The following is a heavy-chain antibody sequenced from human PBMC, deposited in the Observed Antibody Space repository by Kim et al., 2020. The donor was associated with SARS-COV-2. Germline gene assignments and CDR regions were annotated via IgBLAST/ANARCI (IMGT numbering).Heavy chain of an antibody. V-gene: IGHV3-23*01. J-gene: IGHJ4*02. CDR3: AKDLSEYSSAWDGVPYDY. D-gene: IGHD6-19*01. Sequence: KGRFTISRDNSKTTLYLQMNSLGAEDTAVYYCAKDLSEYSSAWDGVPYDYWGQGTLVTVSS.